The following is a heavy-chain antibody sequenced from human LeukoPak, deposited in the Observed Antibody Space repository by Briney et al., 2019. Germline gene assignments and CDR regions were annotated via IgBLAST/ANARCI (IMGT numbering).Heavy chain of an antibody. D-gene: IGHD2-15*01. V-gene: IGHV3-48*02. Sequence: GGSLRLSCAASGLTVSSYSMNWVRQAPGKGLEWISYISSSSSTIYYADSVKGRFTISRDNAKNSLYLQMNSLRDEDTAVYYCARARASGRSGFDYWGQGTLVTVSS. CDR3: ARARASGRSGFDY. J-gene: IGHJ4*02. CDR2: ISSSSSTI. CDR1: GLTVSSYS.